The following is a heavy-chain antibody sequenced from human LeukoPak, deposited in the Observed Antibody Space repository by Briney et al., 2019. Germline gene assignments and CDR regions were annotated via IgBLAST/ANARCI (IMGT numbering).Heavy chain of an antibody. CDR2: IYHSGST. CDR3: ATASGGAFDI. CDR1: GGSISSGGYS. J-gene: IGHJ3*02. V-gene: IGHV4-30-2*02. D-gene: IGHD3-10*01. Sequence: PSETLSLTCAVSGGSISSGGYSWSWIRQPPGKGLEWIGYIYHSGSTYYNPSLKSRVTISVDRSKNQFSLKLSSVTAADTAVYYCATASGGAFDIWGQGTMVTVSS.